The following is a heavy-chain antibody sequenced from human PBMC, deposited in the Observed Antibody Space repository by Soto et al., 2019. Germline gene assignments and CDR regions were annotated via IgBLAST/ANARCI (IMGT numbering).Heavy chain of an antibody. Sequence: EVQLVESGGGLVKPGGSLRLSCTASGFTFTNAWMSWVRQAPGKGLEWVGRIKSKTDGGTTDYAAPVKDRFIISRDDSKNTLYVQMNSLQTDDTALYFCTTFSSAWYGIDYWGQGTLVTVSS. D-gene: IGHD6-19*01. J-gene: IGHJ4*02. V-gene: IGHV3-15*01. CDR2: IKSKTDGGTT. CDR3: TTFSSAWYGIDY. CDR1: GFTFTNAW.